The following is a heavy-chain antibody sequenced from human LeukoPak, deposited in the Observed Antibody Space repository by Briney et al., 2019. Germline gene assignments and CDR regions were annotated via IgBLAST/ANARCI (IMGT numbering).Heavy chain of an antibody. V-gene: IGHV3-7*01. CDR2: TKKDGSEK. J-gene: IGHJ4*02. D-gene: IGHD2-21*01. CDR3: VREGYFVFDF. Sequence: GGSLRLSCAASGFTFSSYGMHWVRQAPGKGLEWVANTKKDGSEKYYVDSVKGRFTISRDNAKNSLYLQMNSLRVEDTAVYYCVREGYFVFDFWGQGALVTVSS. CDR1: GFTFSSYG.